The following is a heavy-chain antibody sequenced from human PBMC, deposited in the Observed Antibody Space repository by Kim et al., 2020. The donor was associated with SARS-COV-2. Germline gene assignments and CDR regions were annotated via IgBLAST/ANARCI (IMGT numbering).Heavy chain of an antibody. J-gene: IGHJ6*02. D-gene: IGHD3-16*02. CDR2: ISSSSSYT. CDR1: GFTFSDYY. Sequence: GGSLRLSCAASGFTFSDYYMSWIRQAPGKGLEWVSYISSSSSYTNYADSVKGRFTISRDNAKNSLYLQMSSLRAEDTAVYYCARVGYDYVWGSYRDYYYYYGMDVWGQGTTVTVSS. V-gene: IGHV3-11*05. CDR3: ARVGYDYVWGSYRDYYYYYGMDV.